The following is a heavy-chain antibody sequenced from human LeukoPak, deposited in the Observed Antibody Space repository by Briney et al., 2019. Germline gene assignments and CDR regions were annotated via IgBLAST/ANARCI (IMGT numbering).Heavy chain of an antibody. J-gene: IGHJ6*03. Sequence: SETLSLTCTVSGGSISSYYWSWIRQPPGKGLEWIGYIYYSGSTNYNPSLKSRVTISVDTSKNQFSLKLSSVTAADTAVYYCARGLPGYYYYMDVWGKGTTVTVSS. V-gene: IGHV4-59*01. CDR1: GGSISSYY. CDR2: IYYSGST. D-gene: IGHD4-11*01. CDR3: ARGLPGYYYYMDV.